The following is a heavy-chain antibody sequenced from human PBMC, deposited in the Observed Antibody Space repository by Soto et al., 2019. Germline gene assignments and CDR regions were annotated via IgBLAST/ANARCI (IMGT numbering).Heavy chain of an antibody. CDR3: AKDLGRITMIVVVINDAFDI. V-gene: IGHV3-23*01. J-gene: IGHJ3*02. Sequence: EVPLLESGGGLVQPGGSLRLSCAASGFTFSSYAMSWVRQAPGKGLEWVSAISGSGGSTYYADSVKGRFTISRDNSKNTLYLQMNSLRAEDTAVYYCAKDLGRITMIVVVINDAFDIWGQGTMVTVSS. D-gene: IGHD3-22*01. CDR1: GFTFSSYA. CDR2: ISGSGGST.